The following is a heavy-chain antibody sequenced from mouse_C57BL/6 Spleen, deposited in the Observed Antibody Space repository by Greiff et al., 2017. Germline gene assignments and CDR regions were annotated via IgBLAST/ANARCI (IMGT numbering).Heavy chain of an antibody. D-gene: IGHD1-1*01. V-gene: IGHV1-15*01. J-gene: IGHJ4*01. Sequence: VKLMESGAELVRPGASVTLSCKASGYTFTDYEMHWVKQTPVHGLEWIGAIDPETGGTAYNQKFKGKAILTADKSSSTAYMELRSLTSEDSAVYYCTRYGKGARDYWGQGTSVTVSS. CDR1: GYTFTDYE. CDR2: IDPETGGT. CDR3: TRYGKGARDY.